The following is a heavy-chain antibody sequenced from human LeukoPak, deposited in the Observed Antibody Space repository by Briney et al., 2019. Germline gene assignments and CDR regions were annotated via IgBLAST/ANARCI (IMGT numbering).Heavy chain of an antibody. V-gene: IGHV4-59*01. CDR2: IYYSGST. J-gene: IGHJ3*02. CDR1: GGSISSYY. D-gene: IGHD5-18*01. Sequence: SETLSLTCTVSGGSISSYYCSWIRQPPGKGLEWIGYIYYSGSTNYNPSPKSRVTISVDTSKNQFSLKLSSVTAADTAVYYCARKTHTARMNAFDIWGQGTMVTVSS. CDR3: ARKTHTARMNAFDI.